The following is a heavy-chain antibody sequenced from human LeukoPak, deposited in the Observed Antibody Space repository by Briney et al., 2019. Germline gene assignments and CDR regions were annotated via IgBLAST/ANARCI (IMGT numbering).Heavy chain of an antibody. CDR2: ISANNGNT. Sequence: ASARVSCKASGYTFTSYGVSWVRQAPGQGLEWMGWISANNGNTNSAQKFQGRVTMTTDTSTRTAYMELWSLRFDDTAVYYCARGGSYSSSWYRIDYWGQGTLVTVSS. CDR3: ARGGSYSSSWYRIDY. V-gene: IGHV1-18*01. J-gene: IGHJ4*02. D-gene: IGHD6-13*01. CDR1: GYTFTSYG.